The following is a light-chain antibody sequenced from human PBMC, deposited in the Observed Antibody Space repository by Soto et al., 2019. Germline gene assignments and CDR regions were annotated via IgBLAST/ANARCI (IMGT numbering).Light chain of an antibody. Sequence: EIVMTQSPATLSVSPGETATLSCRASQSVSSYLAWYQQKPGQAPRLLIYGASTRATGIPARFSGSGSGTEFTLTISGLQSEDFAVYCCQRYNKWPPAFGQGTKVDIK. CDR1: QSVSSY. CDR3: QRYNKWPPA. J-gene: IGKJ1*01. V-gene: IGKV3-15*01. CDR2: GAS.